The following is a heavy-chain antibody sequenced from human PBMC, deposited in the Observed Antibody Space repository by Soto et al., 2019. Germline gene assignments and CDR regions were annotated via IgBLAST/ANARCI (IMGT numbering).Heavy chain of an antibody. D-gene: IGHD2-8*01. CDR2: IKQNGSDK. CDR3: ARAGRGNLYPCFDY. V-gene: IGHV3-7*01. CDR1: GFTFSSYW. Sequence: PGGSLRLSCAASGFTFSSYWMSWVRQAPGKGLEWVANIKQNGSDKYYVDSVKGRFTISRDNAKNSLYLQMNSLRAEDTAVYYCARAGRGNLYPCFDYWGQGTLVTDSS. J-gene: IGHJ4*02.